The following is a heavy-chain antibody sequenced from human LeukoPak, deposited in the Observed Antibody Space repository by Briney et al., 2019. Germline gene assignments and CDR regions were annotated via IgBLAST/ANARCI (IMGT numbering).Heavy chain of an antibody. Sequence: GASVKVSCKASGHTFTGYYMHWVRQAPGQGLEWMGWINPNSGGTNYAQKFQGRVTMTRDTSISTAYMELSRLRSDDTAAYYCARGLYYYDSSGYYRSWGQGTLVTVSS. CDR1: GHTFTGYY. CDR2: INPNSGGT. D-gene: IGHD3-22*01. V-gene: IGHV1-2*02. J-gene: IGHJ5*02. CDR3: ARGLYYYDSSGYYRS.